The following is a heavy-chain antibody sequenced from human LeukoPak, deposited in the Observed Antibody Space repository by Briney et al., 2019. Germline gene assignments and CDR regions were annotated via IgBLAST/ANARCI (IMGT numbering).Heavy chain of an antibody. CDR3: AKDKELYYYDSSGYWY. CDR2: ISSTSSYM. J-gene: IGHJ4*02. CDR1: GFDFSSYD. Sequence: GGSLRLSCAASGFDFSSYDMNWVRQAPGKGLEWVSSISSTSSYMNFADSVKGRFTISRDNAKNTLYLQMNSLRAEDTAVYYCAKDKELYYYDSSGYWYWGQGTLVTVSS. D-gene: IGHD3-22*01. V-gene: IGHV3-21*04.